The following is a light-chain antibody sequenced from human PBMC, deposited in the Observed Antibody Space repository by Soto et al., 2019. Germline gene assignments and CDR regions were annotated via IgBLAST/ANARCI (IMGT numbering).Light chain of an antibody. V-gene: IGLV4-60*02. CDR1: SGHSSYI. Sequence: QLVLTQSSSASASLGSSVKLTCTLSSGHSSYIIAWHQQQPGKAPRYLIKLEGSGSYNKGSGVPDRFSGSSSGADRYLTISNLQFEYEADYYCETWDSNTHTVFGGGTKLTVL. CDR3: ETWDSNTHTV. J-gene: IGLJ3*02. CDR2: LEGSGSY.